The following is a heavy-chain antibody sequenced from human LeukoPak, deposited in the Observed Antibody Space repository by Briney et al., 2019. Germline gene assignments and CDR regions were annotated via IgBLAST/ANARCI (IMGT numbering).Heavy chain of an antibody. Sequence: PGASLRLSCAASGFTFSSYAMSWVRQAPGKGLEWVSAISGSGGSTYYADSVKGRFTIPRDNSKNTLYLQMNSLRAEDTAVYYCAKGRKGQHAYFDYWGQGTLVTVSS. J-gene: IGHJ4*02. CDR2: ISGSGGST. V-gene: IGHV3-23*01. CDR1: GFTFSSYA. CDR3: AKGRKGQHAYFDY.